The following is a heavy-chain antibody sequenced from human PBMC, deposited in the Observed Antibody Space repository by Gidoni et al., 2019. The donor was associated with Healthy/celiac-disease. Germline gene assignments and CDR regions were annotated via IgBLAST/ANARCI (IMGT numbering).Heavy chain of an antibody. Sequence: QVQLQESGPGLVKPSETLSLTCTVSGYSISSGYYWGWIRQPPGKGMEWIGSIYHSGSTYYNPSLKSRVTISVDTSKNQFSLKLSSVTAADTAVYYCAREAPPPNYYDSSGYPDYWGQGTLVTVSS. CDR3: AREAPPPNYYDSSGYPDY. V-gene: IGHV4-38-2*02. D-gene: IGHD3-22*01. J-gene: IGHJ4*02. CDR1: GYSISSGYY. CDR2: IYHSGST.